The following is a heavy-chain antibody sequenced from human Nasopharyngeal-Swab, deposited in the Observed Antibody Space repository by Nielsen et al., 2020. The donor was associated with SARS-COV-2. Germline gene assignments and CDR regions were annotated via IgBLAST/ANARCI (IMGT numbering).Heavy chain of an antibody. J-gene: IGHJ4*02. CDR2: ISYDGSNK. Sequence: GGSLRLSCAASGFTFSSYAMHWVRQAPGKGLEWVAVISYDGSNKYYADSVKGRFTISRDNSKNTLYLQMNSLSAEDTAVYYCARDAGHWDFGYWGQGTLVTVSS. V-gene: IGHV3-30*04. CDR3: ARDAGHWDFGY. D-gene: IGHD1-26*01. CDR1: GFTFSSYA.